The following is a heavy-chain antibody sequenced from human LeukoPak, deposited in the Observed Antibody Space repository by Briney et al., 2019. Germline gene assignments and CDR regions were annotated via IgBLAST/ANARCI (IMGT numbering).Heavy chain of an antibody. V-gene: IGHV4-59*01. CDR3: ARRPRNDILTGTPFDY. D-gene: IGHD3-9*01. CDR1: GGSISSYY. Sequence: SENLSLTCTVSGGSISSYYWSWIRQPPGKGLEWIGYIYYSGSTDSNPSLKSRVTISVDTSKNQFSLKLRSVTAADTAVYYCARRPRNDILTGTPFDYWGQGILVTVSS. J-gene: IGHJ4*02. CDR2: IYYSGST.